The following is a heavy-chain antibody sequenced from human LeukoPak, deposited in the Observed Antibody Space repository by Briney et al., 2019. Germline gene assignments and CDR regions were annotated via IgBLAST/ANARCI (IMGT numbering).Heavy chain of an antibody. J-gene: IGHJ4*02. Sequence: PRGCLRLSSAASGFTFTNHWMHTVRQAPGKGLVWVLRINERGRDTMYADSVKGRFSISRDNAKNTVNLQMNSVRAEDTGVYYCVRDEALWRLDYWGQGTLVTVSS. CDR3: VRDEALWRLDY. CDR1: GFTFTNHW. CDR2: INERGRDT. D-gene: IGHD2-21*01. V-gene: IGHV3-74*03.